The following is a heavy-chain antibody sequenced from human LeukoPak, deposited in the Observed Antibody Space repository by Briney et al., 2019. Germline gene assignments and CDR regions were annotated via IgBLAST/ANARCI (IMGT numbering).Heavy chain of an antibody. CDR3: GRDVSRGAGGAFDI. Sequence: GGSLRLSCAASGSTFSRYSMSWARQAPGKGLEWVANIKQDGSEKYYVDSVKGRFTISRDNAKNSLYLQMNSLRAEDTAVYYCGRDVSRGAGGAFDIWGQGTMVTVSS. V-gene: IGHV3-7*01. J-gene: IGHJ3*02. CDR2: IKQDGSEK. D-gene: IGHD2-8*02. CDR1: GSTFSRYS.